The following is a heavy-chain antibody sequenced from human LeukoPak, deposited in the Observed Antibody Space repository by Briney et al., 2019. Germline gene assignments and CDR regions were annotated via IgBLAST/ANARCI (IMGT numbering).Heavy chain of an antibody. CDR1: GFTFGDYA. CDR3: TRDQTPYY. V-gene: IGHV3-49*04. J-gene: IGHJ4*02. CDR2: IRSKAYGGTT. Sequence: GGSLRLSSTASGFTFGDYAMTWVRQAPGKGLEWVGFIRSKAYGGTTEYAASVKGRFTISRDDSKSIAYLQMNSLKTEDTAVYYCTRDQTPYYWGQGTLVTVSS.